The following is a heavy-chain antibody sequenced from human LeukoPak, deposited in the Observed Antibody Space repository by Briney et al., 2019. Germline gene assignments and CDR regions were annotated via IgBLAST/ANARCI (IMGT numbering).Heavy chain of an antibody. Sequence: GGSLRLSCAASGFTFSSYEMNWVRQAPGKGLEWVSYISSSGSTIYYADSVKGRFTISRDNAKNSLYLQMNSLRAAGTAVYYCARVTMVRGVIINWYYGMDVWGQGTTVTVSS. CDR2: ISSSGSTI. D-gene: IGHD3-10*01. J-gene: IGHJ6*02. CDR3: ARVTMVRGVIINWYYGMDV. CDR1: GFTFSSYE. V-gene: IGHV3-48*03.